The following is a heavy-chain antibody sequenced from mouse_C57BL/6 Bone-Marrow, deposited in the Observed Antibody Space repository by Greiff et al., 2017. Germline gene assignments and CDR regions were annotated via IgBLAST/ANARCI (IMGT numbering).Heavy chain of an antibody. CDR3: ARGDGYYVVAY. Sequence: QVQLQQSGAELVKPGASVKMSCKASGYTFTSYWITWVKQRPGQGLEWIGDIYPGSGSTNYNEKFKSKATLTVDTSSSTAYMQLSSLTSEDSAVYYCARGDGYYVVAYWGQGTLVTVSA. CDR1: GYTFTSYW. J-gene: IGHJ3*01. V-gene: IGHV1-55*01. D-gene: IGHD2-3*01. CDR2: IYPGSGST.